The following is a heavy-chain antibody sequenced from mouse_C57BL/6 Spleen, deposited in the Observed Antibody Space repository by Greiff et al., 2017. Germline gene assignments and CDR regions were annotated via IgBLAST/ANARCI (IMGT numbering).Heavy chain of an antibody. D-gene: IGHD2-5*01. J-gene: IGHJ2*01. CDR2: ISSGGSYT. CDR3: ARQDYSNPYYFDY. V-gene: IGHV5-6*01. Sequence: EVHLVESGGDLVKPGGSLKLSCAASGFTFSSYGMSWVRQTPDKRLEWVATISSGGSYTYYPDSVKGRFTISRDNAKNTLYLQMSSLKSEDTAMYYCARQDYSNPYYFDYWGQGTTLTVSS. CDR1: GFTFSSYG.